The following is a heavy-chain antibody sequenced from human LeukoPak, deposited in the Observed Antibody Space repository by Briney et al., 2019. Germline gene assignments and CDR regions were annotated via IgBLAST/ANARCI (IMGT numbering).Heavy chain of an antibody. CDR1: AVTFNNYW. CDR3: ARLSTRLLDH. CDR2: IYPGDSET. V-gene: IGHV5-51*01. Sequence: GESLKISCKGSAVTFNNYWIGWVRQLPGKGLDWMGIIYPGDSETRYSPSFRGQVTMSVDKSINTAYRHWGSLKASDAAVYFCARLSTRLLDHWGQGNRVTVSS. J-gene: IGHJ4*02. D-gene: IGHD3-3*01.